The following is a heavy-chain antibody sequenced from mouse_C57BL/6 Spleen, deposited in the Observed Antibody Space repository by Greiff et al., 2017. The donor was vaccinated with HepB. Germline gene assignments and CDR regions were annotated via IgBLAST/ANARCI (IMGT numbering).Heavy chain of an antibody. D-gene: IGHD2-2*01. CDR1: GFTFSSYA. J-gene: IGHJ4*01. CDR2: ISDGGSYT. CDR3: ARDWWLRRNYAMDY. Sequence: EVQVVESGGGLVKPGGSLKLSCAASGFTFSSYAMSWVRQTPEKRLEWVATISDGGSYTYYPDNVKGRFTISRDNAKNNLYLQMSHLKSEDTAMYYVARDWWLRRNYAMDYWGQGTSVTVSS. V-gene: IGHV5-4*01.